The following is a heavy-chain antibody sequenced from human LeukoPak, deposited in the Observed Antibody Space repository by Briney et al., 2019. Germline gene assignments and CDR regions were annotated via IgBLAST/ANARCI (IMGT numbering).Heavy chain of an antibody. V-gene: IGHV4-39*01. J-gene: IGHJ4*02. Sequence: PSETLSLTCTVSGGSISSSSSYWGWIRQPPGKGLEWIGSIYYSGSTYYNPSLKSRVTISVDTSKNQFSLKLSSVTAAYTAVYYCARRLEMPWGCDDNWGQGTLVTVS. CDR1: GGSISSSSSY. D-gene: IGHD2-8*02. CDR2: IYYSGST. CDR3: ARRLEMPWGCDDN.